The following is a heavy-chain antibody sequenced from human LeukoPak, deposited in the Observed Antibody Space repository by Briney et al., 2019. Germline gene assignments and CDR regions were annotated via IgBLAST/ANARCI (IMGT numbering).Heavy chain of an antibody. CDR1: GFTLSSYG. D-gene: IGHD5-18*01. V-gene: IGHV3-30*18. CDR3: AKDTSMVIDY. Sequence: GGSLRLSCAASGFTLSSYGMHWVRQAPGKGLEWVAVISSDGSNNYYEDSVKGRFTISRNSSKNTLYLQMNSLRADDTAIYYCAKDTSMVIDYWGQGTLVTVSS. CDR2: ISSDGSNN. J-gene: IGHJ4*02.